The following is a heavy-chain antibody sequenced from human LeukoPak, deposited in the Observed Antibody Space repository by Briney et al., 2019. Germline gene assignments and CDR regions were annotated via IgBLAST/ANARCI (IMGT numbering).Heavy chain of an antibody. Sequence: GGSLRFSCAASGFTFSSYSMNWVRQAPGKGLEWVSSISSSSYIYYADSVKGRFTISRDNAKNSLYLQMNSLRAEDTAVYYCARDRSSGSPFDYWGQGTLVTVSS. D-gene: IGHD3-22*01. CDR3: ARDRSSGSPFDY. CDR1: GFTFSSYS. V-gene: IGHV3-21*01. J-gene: IGHJ4*02. CDR2: ISSSSYI.